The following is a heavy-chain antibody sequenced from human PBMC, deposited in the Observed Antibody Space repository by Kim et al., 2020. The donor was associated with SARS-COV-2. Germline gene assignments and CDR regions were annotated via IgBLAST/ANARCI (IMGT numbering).Heavy chain of an antibody. CDR2: ISYDGSNK. V-gene: IGHV3-30*18. Sequence: GGSLRLSCAASGFTFSSYGMHWVRQAPGKGLEWVAVISYDGSNKYYADSVKGRFTISRDNSKNTLYLQMNSLRAEDTAVYYCAKETQGSGSYDFDWGHWGQGTLVTVSS. D-gene: IGHD3-10*01. CDR3: AKETQGSGSYDFDWGH. J-gene: IGHJ4*02. CDR1: GFTFSSYG.